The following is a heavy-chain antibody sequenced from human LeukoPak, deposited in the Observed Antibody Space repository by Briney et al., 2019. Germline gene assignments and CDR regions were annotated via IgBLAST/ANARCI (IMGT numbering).Heavy chain of an antibody. J-gene: IGHJ4*02. CDR2: ISTDGSRP. D-gene: IGHD2-15*01. V-gene: IGHV3-74*01. Sequence: PGGSLRLSCAASGFTFSSHWMHWVRQAPGKGLVWVSGISTDGSRPRYADSVNDRFTISRDNAKNTLYLQMNSLRAEDTAVYFCVRDGQGSTPLDYWGQGTLVTVSS. CDR3: VRDGQGSTPLDY. CDR1: GFTFSSHW.